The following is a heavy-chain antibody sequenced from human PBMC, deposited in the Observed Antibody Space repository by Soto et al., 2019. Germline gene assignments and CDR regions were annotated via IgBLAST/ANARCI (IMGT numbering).Heavy chain of an antibody. CDR3: AKDLLVAMAQAFDY. J-gene: IGHJ4*02. CDR1: GFTFSSYS. Sequence: GGSLRLSCAASGFTFSSYSMNWVRQAPGKGLEWVSYISSSSSTIYYADSVKGRFTISRDNAKNSLYLQMNSLRAEDTAVYYCAKDLLVAMAQAFDYWGQGTLVTVSS. V-gene: IGHV3-48*01. D-gene: IGHD2-15*01. CDR2: ISSSSSTI.